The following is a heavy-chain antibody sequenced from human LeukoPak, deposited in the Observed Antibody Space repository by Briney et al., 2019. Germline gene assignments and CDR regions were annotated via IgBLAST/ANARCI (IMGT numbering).Heavy chain of an antibody. CDR3: AKVYSSSPQDAFDV. V-gene: IGHV4-34*01. CDR1: GGPFTGYY. Sequence: SETLSLTCAVYGGPFTGYYWGWIRQSPVKGLEWIGEINHRGSTNYNSSLKSRLTISADTSKNQFSLHLSSVTAADTAVYYCAKVYSSSPQDAFDVWGQGTMVTVSS. J-gene: IGHJ3*01. D-gene: IGHD3-22*01. CDR2: INHRGST.